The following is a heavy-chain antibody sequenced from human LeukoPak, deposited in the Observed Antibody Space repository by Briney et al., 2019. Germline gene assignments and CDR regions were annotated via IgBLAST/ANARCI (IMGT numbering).Heavy chain of an antibody. CDR2: IYSGGST. CDR1: GFTVSSNY. CDR3: AREAGSSWYLFDY. D-gene: IGHD6-13*01. J-gene: IGHJ4*02. Sequence: GGSLRLSCAASGFTVSSNYMSGVRQAPGKGLEWVSVIYSGGSTYYADSVKGRFTISRDNSKNTLYLQMNSLTAEDTAVYYCAREAGSSWYLFDYWGQGTLVTVSS. V-gene: IGHV3-53*01.